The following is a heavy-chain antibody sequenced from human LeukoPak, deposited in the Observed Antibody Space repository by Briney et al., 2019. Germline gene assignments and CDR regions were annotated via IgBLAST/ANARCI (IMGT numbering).Heavy chain of an antibody. J-gene: IGHJ4*02. CDR3: ARASLYYYGSGSYYDFDH. D-gene: IGHD3-10*01. Sequence: SETLSLTCTVSGASISSHYWSWIRQPPGKGLEWIGNIYYGGSTNYNPSLKSRVTISVDRPKNQFSLKLSSVTAADTAIYYCARASLYYYGSGSYYDFDHWGQGTLVTVSS. V-gene: IGHV4-59*08. CDR1: GASISSHY. CDR2: IYYGGST.